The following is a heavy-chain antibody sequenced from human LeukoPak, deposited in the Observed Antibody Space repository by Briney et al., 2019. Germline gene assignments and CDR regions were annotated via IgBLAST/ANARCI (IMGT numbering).Heavy chain of an antibody. Sequence: GGSLRLSCAASGFTFSSYAMSWVRQAPGKGLEWVSAISGSGGSTYYADSVKGRFTISRDNSKNTLYLQMNSLRAEDTAVYYCAKDPGYYDSSGYYEVEYWGQGTLVTVSS. CDR1: GFTFSSYA. CDR2: ISGSGGST. D-gene: IGHD3-22*01. V-gene: IGHV3-23*01. CDR3: AKDPGYYDSSGYYEVEY. J-gene: IGHJ4*02.